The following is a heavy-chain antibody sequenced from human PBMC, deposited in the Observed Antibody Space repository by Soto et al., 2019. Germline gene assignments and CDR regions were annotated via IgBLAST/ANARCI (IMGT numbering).Heavy chain of an antibody. Sequence: SVKVSCKASGGTFSSYAISWVRQAPGQGLEWMGGIIPIFGTANYAQKFQGRVTITADESTSTAYMELSSLRSEDTAVYYCARVAYERYSYNWFDPWGQGTLVTVSS. D-gene: IGHD5-18*01. CDR1: GGTFSSYA. CDR3: ARVAYERYSYNWFDP. J-gene: IGHJ5*02. V-gene: IGHV1-69*13. CDR2: IIPIFGTA.